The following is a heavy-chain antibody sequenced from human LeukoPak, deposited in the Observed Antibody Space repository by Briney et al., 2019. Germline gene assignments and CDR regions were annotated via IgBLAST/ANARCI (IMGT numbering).Heavy chain of an antibody. V-gene: IGHV1-69*04. CDR3: ARGLASGYYGYYYMDV. Sequence: SVKVSCKASGGTFSSYAISWVRQAPGQGLEWMGRIIPILGIANYAQKFQGRVTITADKSTSTAYMELSSLRSEDTAVYYCARGLASGYYGYYYMDVWGKGTTVTVSS. J-gene: IGHJ6*03. CDR2: IIPILGIA. CDR1: GGTFSSYA. D-gene: IGHD3-10*01.